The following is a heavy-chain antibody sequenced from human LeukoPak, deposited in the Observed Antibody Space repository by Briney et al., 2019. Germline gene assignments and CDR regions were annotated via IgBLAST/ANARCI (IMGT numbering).Heavy chain of an antibody. Sequence: GGSLRLSCAASGFTVSSNYMSWVRQAPGKGLEWVSVIYSGGSTYYADSVKGRFTISRDNSKNTLYLQMNSLRAEDTAVYFCAREGYIVSTMYFDSWGQGTLVSVSS. CDR2: IYSGGST. CDR3: AREGYIVSTMYFDS. D-gene: IGHD5/OR15-5a*01. CDR1: GFTVSSNY. J-gene: IGHJ4*02. V-gene: IGHV3-53*01.